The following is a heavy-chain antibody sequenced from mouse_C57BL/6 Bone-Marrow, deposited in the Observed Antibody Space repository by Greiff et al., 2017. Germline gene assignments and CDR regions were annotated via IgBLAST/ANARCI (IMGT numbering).Heavy chain of an antibody. CDR1: GFTFSDFY. Sequence: VESGGGLVQPGGSLRLSCATSGFTFSDFYMEWVRQPPGKRLEWIAASRNKANDYTTEYSASVKGRFIVSRDTSQIILYRQMNALRAEDTAIYYCARDYYGSSYWYFDVWGAGTTVTVSS. V-gene: IGHV7-1*02. CDR3: ARDYYGSSYWYFDV. D-gene: IGHD1-1*01. CDR2: SRNKANDYTT. J-gene: IGHJ1*01.